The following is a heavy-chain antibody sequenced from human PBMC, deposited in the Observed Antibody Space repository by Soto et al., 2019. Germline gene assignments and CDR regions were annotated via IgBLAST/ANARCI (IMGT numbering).Heavy chain of an antibody. Sequence: GESLKISCKGSGYSFTSYWIGWVRQMPGKGLEWMGIIYPGDSDTRYSPSFQGQVTIPADKSISTAYLRWGSLKASETAMYYCARLEGGSGSSDPSVYYYYGMDVWGQGTTVTVSS. CDR1: GYSFTSYW. CDR3: ARLEGGSGSSDPSVYYYYGMDV. J-gene: IGHJ6*02. D-gene: IGHD3-10*01. CDR2: IYPGDSDT. V-gene: IGHV5-51*01.